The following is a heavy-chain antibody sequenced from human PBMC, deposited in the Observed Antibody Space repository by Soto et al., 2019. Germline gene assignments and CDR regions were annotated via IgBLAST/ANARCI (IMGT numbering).Heavy chain of an antibody. CDR1: GGSISSYY. V-gene: IGHV4-59*01. CDR2: IYYSGST. J-gene: IGHJ5*02. Sequence: SETLSLTCTVSGGSISSYYWSWIRQPPGKGLEWIGYIYYSGSTNYNPSLKSRVTISVDTSKNQFSLKPSSVTAADTAVYYCARGIAARGAWFDPWGQGTLVTVSS. D-gene: IGHD6-6*01. CDR3: ARGIAARGAWFDP.